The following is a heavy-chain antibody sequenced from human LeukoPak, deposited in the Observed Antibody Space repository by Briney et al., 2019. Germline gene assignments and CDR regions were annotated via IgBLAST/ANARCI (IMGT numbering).Heavy chain of an antibody. Sequence: GGSLRLSCAASGFTFSSYSMNWVRQAPGKGLEWVSYISSSSSTIYYADSGKGRFTISRDNAKNSLYLQMNSLRAEDTAVYYCAREEDRSSGGPLISYYYYYGMDVWGQGTTVTASS. J-gene: IGHJ6*02. CDR3: AREEDRSSGGPLISYYYYYGMDV. CDR1: GFTFSSYS. D-gene: IGHD6-19*01. CDR2: ISSSSSTI. V-gene: IGHV3-48*04.